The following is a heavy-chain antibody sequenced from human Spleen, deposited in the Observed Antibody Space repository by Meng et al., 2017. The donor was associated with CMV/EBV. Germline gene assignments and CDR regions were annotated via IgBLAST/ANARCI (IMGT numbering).Heavy chain of an antibody. CDR1: GGTFSSYA. V-gene: IGHV3-23*01. CDR3: AKDLRSTPDPGIVVVPAFDY. D-gene: IGHD2-2*01. Sequence: SCKASGGTFSSYAMSWVRQAPGKGLEWVSAISGSGGSTYYADSVKGRFTISRDNSKNTLYLQMNSLRAEDTAVYYCAKDLRSTPDPGIVVVPAFDYWGQGTLVTVSS. CDR2: ISGSGGST. J-gene: IGHJ4*02.